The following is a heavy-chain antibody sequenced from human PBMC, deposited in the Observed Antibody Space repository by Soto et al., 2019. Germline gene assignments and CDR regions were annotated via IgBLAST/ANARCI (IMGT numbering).Heavy chain of an antibody. Sequence: ESGGGLVQPGGSLRLSCAASGFTFSNYAMNWVRQAPGKGLEWVSVISGSGDSTYYADSVKGRFTISRDSSKNTLYLQMNSLRAEDTAVYYCARRSSSWYFDYWGQGTLVTVSS. CDR1: GFTFSNYA. CDR3: ARRSSSWYFDY. V-gene: IGHV3-23*01. D-gene: IGHD6-13*01. J-gene: IGHJ4*02. CDR2: ISGSGDST.